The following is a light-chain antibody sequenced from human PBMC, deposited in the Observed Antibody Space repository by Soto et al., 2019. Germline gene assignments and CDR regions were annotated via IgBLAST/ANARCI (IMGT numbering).Light chain of an antibody. Sequence: QSVLTQPASVSGSPGQSITISCTGTSSDVGGYNYVSWYQQHPGKAPKLMIYDVSNRPSGVSNRFSCSKSGNTSSLTISGLQAEDEADYYCSSYTRSSTGPFGGGPKLTVL. V-gene: IGLV2-14*01. CDR3: SSYTRSSTGP. CDR1: SSDVGGYNY. J-gene: IGLJ2*01. CDR2: DVS.